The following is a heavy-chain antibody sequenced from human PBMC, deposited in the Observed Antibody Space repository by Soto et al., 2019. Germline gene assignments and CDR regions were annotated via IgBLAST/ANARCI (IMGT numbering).Heavy chain of an antibody. D-gene: IGHD3-10*01. CDR3: ARGLSESYSAFDP. V-gene: IGHV4-30-2*01. CDR1: GGSISSGGYS. J-gene: IGHJ5*02. Sequence: PSETLSLTCAVSGGSISSGGYSWSWIRQPPGTGLEWIGYIYHSGSTYYNLSLKSRVTRAVGRSKSQFSLELGSVTAADTAVYYSARGLSESYSAFDPWGQGTVGAASS. CDR2: IYHSGST.